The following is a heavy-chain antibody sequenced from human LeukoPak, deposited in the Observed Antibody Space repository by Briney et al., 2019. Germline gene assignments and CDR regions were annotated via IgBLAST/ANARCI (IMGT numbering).Heavy chain of an antibody. D-gene: IGHD2-2*01. J-gene: IGHJ4*02. CDR2: INPSGGST. CDR1: GYTFTSYY. Sequence: ASVKVSCKASGYTFTSYYMHWVRQAPGHGLEWMGIINPSGGSTSYAQKFQGRVTMTRDTSTSTVYMELSSLRSEDTAVYYCARARDLNDIVVVPAATDWYYFDYWGQGTLVTVSS. CDR3: ARARDLNDIVVVPAATDWYYFDY. V-gene: IGHV1-46*01.